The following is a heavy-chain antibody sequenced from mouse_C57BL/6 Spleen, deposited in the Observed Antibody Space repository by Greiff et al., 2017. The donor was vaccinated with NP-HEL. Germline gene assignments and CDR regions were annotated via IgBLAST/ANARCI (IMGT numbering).Heavy chain of an antibody. Sequence: EVKLMESGPELVKPGASVKIPCKASGYTFTDYNMDWVKQSHGKSLEWIGDINPNNGGTIYNQKFKGKATLTVDKSSSTAYMELRSLTSEDTAVYYCARSRYGSSPYFDYWGQGTTLTVSS. J-gene: IGHJ2*01. CDR2: INPNNGGT. V-gene: IGHV1-18*01. D-gene: IGHD1-1*01. CDR3: ARSRYGSSPYFDY. CDR1: GYTFTDYN.